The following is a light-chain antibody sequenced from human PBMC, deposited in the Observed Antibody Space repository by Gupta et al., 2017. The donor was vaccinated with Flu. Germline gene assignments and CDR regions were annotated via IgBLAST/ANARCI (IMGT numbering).Light chain of an antibody. CDR2: KDT. Sequence: SSALTLPPPLSVPLGQTAKITCPGNTLANQYTYWYQQKPGQAPVLVIFKDTERPSGIPERFSGSNSGTTVTLTISGVQAEDEAAYYCQSAENSVSAVLFGGGTRLTV. J-gene: IGLJ3*02. CDR1: TLANQY. CDR3: QSAENSVSAVL. V-gene: IGLV3-25*03.